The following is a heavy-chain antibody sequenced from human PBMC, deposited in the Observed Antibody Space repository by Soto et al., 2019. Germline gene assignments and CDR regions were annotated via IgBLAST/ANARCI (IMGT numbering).Heavy chain of an antibody. CDR1: GGSISSYY. CDR2: IYYSGST. J-gene: IGHJ4*02. D-gene: IGHD3-10*01. Sequence: PSETLSLTCTVSGGSISSYYWSWIRQPPGKGLEWIGYIYYSGSTNYNPSLKSRVTISVDTSKNQFSLKLSSVTAADTAVYHCARDSVVRGVITNWGQGTLVTVSS. CDR3: ARDSVVRGVITN. V-gene: IGHV4-59*01.